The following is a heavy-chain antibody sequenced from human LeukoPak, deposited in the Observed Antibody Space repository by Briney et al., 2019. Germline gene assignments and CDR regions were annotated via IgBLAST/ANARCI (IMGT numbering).Heavy chain of an antibody. Sequence: PSQTPSLTCTVSGGSISSGSYYWSWIRQPAGKGLEWIGRIYTSGSTNYNPSLKSRVTISVDTSKNQFSLKLSSVTAADTAVYYCARGRFGDWFDPWGQGTLVTVSS. CDR3: ARGRFGDWFDP. D-gene: IGHD3-10*01. CDR2: IYTSGST. V-gene: IGHV4-61*02. J-gene: IGHJ5*02. CDR1: GGSISSGSYY.